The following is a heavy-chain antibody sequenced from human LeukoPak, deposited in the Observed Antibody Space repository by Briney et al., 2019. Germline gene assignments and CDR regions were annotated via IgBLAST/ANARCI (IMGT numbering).Heavy chain of an antibody. J-gene: IGHJ4*02. V-gene: IGHV4-59*08. CDR1: GGSINSYY. D-gene: IGHD4-11*01. CDR2: IYYSGST. Sequence: SETLSLTCTVSGGSINSYYWSWIRQPPGRGLEWIGYIYYSGSTNYNPSLKSRVTMSVDTSKNQFSLKLSSVTAADTAVYYCARLVTTVVIWGQGTLVTVSS. CDR3: ARLVTTVVI.